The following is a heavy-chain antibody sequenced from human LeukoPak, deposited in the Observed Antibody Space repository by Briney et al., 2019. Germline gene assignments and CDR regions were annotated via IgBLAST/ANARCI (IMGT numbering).Heavy chain of an antibody. CDR1: GGSISSYY. CDR3: ARDYYDSSGYRLDAFDI. J-gene: IGHJ3*02. D-gene: IGHD3-22*01. V-gene: IGHV4-59*01. CDR2: IYYSGST. Sequence: TSETLSLTCTVSGGSISSYYWSWIRQPPGKGLEWIGYIYYSGSTNCNPSLKSRVTISVDTSKNQFSLKLSSVTAADTAVYYCARDYYDSSGYRLDAFDIWGQGTMVTVSS.